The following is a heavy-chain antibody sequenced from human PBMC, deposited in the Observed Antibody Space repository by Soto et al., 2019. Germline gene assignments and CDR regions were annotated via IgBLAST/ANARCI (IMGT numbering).Heavy chain of an antibody. CDR3: ATRLYSSSSYTLDY. CDR2: IYYSGST. D-gene: IGHD6-6*01. J-gene: IGHJ4*02. V-gene: IGHV4-59*01. CDR1: GGSISSYY. Sequence: SETLSLTCTVSGGSISSYYWSWIRQPPGKGLEWIGYIYYSGSTNYNPSLKSRVTISVDTSKNQFSLKLSSVTAADTAVYYCATRLYSSSSYTLDYWGQGTLVTVSS.